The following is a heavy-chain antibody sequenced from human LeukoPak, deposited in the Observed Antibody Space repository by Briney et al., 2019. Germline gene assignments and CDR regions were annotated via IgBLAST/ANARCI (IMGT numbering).Heavy chain of an antibody. J-gene: IGHJ4*02. CDR2: ISSGGGTI. Sequence: PGGSLRLSCVASVFTFSSYSMNWARQAPGKGLEWISYISSGGGTIHYADSVKGRFTISRDNAKNSLYLQMNSLRAEDTAVYYCARDPAGAGIYYDYWGQGTLVTVSS. CDR1: VFTFSSYS. D-gene: IGHD6-19*01. CDR3: ARDPAGAGIYYDY. V-gene: IGHV3-48*01.